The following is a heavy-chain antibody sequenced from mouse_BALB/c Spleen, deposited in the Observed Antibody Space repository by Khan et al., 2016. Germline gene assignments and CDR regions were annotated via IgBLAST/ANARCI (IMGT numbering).Heavy chain of an antibody. CDR3: ARDYYGSSYFDY. J-gene: IGHJ2*01. CDR2: INYSGST. D-gene: IGHD1-1*01. V-gene: IGHV3-2*02. CDR1: GYSITSGYA. Sequence: EVQLQESGPGLVKPSQSLSLTCTVTGYSITSGYAWNWIRQVPGNKLEWMGYINYSGSTSYNPSLKSRISITRDTSKNQFFLQLNSVTTEDTATYYCARDYYGSSYFDYWGQGTTLTVSS.